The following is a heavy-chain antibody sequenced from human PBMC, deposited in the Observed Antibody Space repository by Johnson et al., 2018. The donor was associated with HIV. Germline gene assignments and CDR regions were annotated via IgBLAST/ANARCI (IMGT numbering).Heavy chain of an antibody. Sequence: AQLAESGGGVVQPGRSLRLSCAASGFTVSSNYMSWVRQAPGKGLDWVPVIYCGGSTYYADSVKGRFTISRDNATTTLYLQTNSLKGEDSATSFRDNGKKTLYLQMDSLRAEDTAVNYCAKDGDHSGSPPEAFDIWGQGTMVTVSS. CDR3: DNGKKTLYLQMDSLRAEDTAVNYCAKDGDHSGSPPEAFDI. D-gene: IGHD1-26*01. CDR2: IYCGGST. V-gene: IGHV3-66*01. CDR1: GFTVSSNY. J-gene: IGHJ3*02.